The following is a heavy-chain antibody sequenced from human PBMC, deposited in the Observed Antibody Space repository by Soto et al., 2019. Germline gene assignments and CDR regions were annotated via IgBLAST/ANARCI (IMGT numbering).Heavy chain of an antibody. CDR2: ISSSSSTI. J-gene: IGHJ4*02. CDR3: ARGTVTPWRGGVDY. CDR1: GFTFSSYS. V-gene: IGHV3-48*01. D-gene: IGHD1-1*01. Sequence: GGSLRLSCAASGFTFSSYSMNWVRQAPGKGLEWVSYISSSSSTIYYADSVKGRFTISRDNAKNSLYLQMNSLRAEDTAVYYCARGTVTPWRGGVDYWGQGTLVTVSS.